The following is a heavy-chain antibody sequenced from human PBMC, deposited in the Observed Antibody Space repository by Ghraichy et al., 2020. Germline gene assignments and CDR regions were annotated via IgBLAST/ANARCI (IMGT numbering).Heavy chain of an antibody. D-gene: IGHD6-6*01. CDR3: ARDRDPADSSMAARPGARAFEI. CDR2: TLDSGYR. CDR1: GGSISGYF. Sequence: SQTLSLTCSVSGGSISGYFWTWIRQPPGKGLEWIGYTLDSGYRKYNPSLQSRVAISVDTSRKQVYLKLRSVTAADTAVYYCARDRDPADSSMAARPGARAFEIWGPGTMVTVSP. V-gene: IGHV4-59*01. J-gene: IGHJ3*02.